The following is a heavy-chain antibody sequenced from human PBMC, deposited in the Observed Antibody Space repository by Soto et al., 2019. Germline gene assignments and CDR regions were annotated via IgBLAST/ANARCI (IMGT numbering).Heavy chain of an antibody. J-gene: IGHJ4*02. D-gene: IGHD1-26*01. CDR2: IHSGGTT. CDR1: DASISNGYYS. V-gene: IGHV4-30-4*01. CDR3: ARGPSGDKVDY. Sequence: SETLSLTCTVSDASISNGYYSWSWIRQSPGTGLEWIGHIHSGGTTYSNPSLKSRLTISVDMSKNQFSLKLSSLTAADTAVYYCARGPSGDKVDYWGQGTLVTVSS.